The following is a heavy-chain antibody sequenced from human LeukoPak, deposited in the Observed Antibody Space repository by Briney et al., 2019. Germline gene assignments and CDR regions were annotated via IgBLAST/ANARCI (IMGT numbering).Heavy chain of an antibody. V-gene: IGHV3-23*01. J-gene: IGHJ5*02. CDR3: AKVDIVVVVEGWFDP. Sequence: PGGSLRPSCAASGFTFSSYAMSWVRQAPGKGLEWVSAISGSGGSTYYADSVKGRFTISRDNSKNTLYLQMNSLRAEDTAVYYCAKVDIVVVVEGWFDPWGQGTLVTVSS. D-gene: IGHD2-15*01. CDR2: ISGSGGST. CDR1: GFTFSSYA.